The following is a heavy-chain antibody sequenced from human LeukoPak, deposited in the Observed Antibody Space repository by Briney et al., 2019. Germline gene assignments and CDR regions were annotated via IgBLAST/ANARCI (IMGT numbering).Heavy chain of an antibody. Sequence: GGSLRLSCAASGFTFSTSWMSWVRQVPGKGLEWVANIKKDGSETYYVDSVKGRFTISRDNAKNSLYLQMNSLRAEDTAMYYCARTPDLAGGMDVWGQGTTVTVSS. V-gene: IGHV3-7*03. D-gene: IGHD3-3*02. CDR1: GFTFSTSW. CDR3: ARTPDLAGGMDV. CDR2: IKKDGSET. J-gene: IGHJ6*02.